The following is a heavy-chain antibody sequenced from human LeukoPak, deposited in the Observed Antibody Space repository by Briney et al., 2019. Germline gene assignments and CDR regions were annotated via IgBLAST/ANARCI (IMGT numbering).Heavy chain of an antibody. CDR3: TTLGYPLDS. CDR2: IAGSDTTA. Sequence: GGSLRLSCAASGFDFGAYEMNWVRQAPGKGLEWVSYIAGSDTTAYYADSVKGRFTISRDNDKNSLYLKMNSMRAEDTALYCCTTLGYPLDSWGQGTLVTVSS. D-gene: IGHD3-22*01. V-gene: IGHV3-48*03. CDR1: GFDFGAYE. J-gene: IGHJ4*02.